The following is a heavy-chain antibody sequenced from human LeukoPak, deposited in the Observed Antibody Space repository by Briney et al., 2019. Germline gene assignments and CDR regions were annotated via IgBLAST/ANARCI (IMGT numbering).Heavy chain of an antibody. CDR3: AKETSSGWNPDAFDI. J-gene: IGHJ3*02. CDR1: GFTFDDYA. Sequence: GGSLRLSCAASGFTFDDYAMHWVRQAPGKGLEWVSGISWNSGSIGYADSVKGRFTISRDNAKNSLYPQMNSLRAEDMALYYCAKETSSGWNPDAFDIWGQGTMVTVSS. D-gene: IGHD6-19*01. CDR2: ISWNSGSI. V-gene: IGHV3-9*03.